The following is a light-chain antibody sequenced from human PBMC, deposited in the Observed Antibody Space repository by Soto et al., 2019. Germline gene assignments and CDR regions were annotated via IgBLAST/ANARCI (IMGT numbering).Light chain of an antibody. Sequence: DIQMPQSPSSLSASVGDRVTITCQASQDISNYLNWYQQKPGKAPKVLIYYASNLETGVPSRFSGSGSGTDFTFTISSLQPADIATYYCQQYDNLPFTFGPGTKVDIK. V-gene: IGKV1-33*01. CDR2: YAS. J-gene: IGKJ3*01. CDR1: QDISNY. CDR3: QQYDNLPFT.